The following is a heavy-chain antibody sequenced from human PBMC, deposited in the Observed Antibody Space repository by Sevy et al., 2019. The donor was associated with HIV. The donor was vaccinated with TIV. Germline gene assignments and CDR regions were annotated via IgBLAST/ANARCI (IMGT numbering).Heavy chain of an antibody. CDR1: GFTFSGSA. J-gene: IGHJ6*02. D-gene: IGHD3-3*01. CDR2: ISSSGSGT. CDR3: VKDSIFDDSSRGYRPFYYYGMDV. V-gene: IGHV3-64D*09. Sequence: GGSLRLSCSASGFTFSGSALHWVRQAPGKGLEYVSVISSSGSGTYYAESVKGRFTISRDNSKNTLYLQMRSVRTEDTAVYYCVKDSIFDDSSRGYRPFYYYGMDVWGQGTSVTVSS.